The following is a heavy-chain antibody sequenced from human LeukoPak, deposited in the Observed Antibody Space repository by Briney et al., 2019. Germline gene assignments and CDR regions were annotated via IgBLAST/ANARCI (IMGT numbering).Heavy chain of an antibody. CDR3: ARVVYGSGSYIAFDI. V-gene: IGHV4-59*01. J-gene: IGHJ3*02. CDR2: IYYSGST. Sequence: PSETLFLPCTVSGGSISSYYWSWIRQPPEKGLEWIGYIYYSGSTNYNPSLKSRVTISVDTSKNQFSLKLSSVTAADTAVYYCARVVYGSGSYIAFDIWGQGTMVTVSS. CDR1: GGSISSYY. D-gene: IGHD3-10*01.